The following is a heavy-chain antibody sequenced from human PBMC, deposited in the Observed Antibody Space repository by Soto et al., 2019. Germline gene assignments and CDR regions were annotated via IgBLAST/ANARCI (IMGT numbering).Heavy chain of an antibody. D-gene: IGHD3-3*01. CDR3: AKDGNYDFWSGYSLGFPYYYYYGMDV. J-gene: IGHJ6*02. CDR1: GFTFSSYG. CDR2: IWYDGSNK. Sequence: PGGSLRLSCAASGFTFSSYGMHWVRQAPGKGLEWVAVIWYDGSNKYYADSVKGRFTISRDNSKNTLYLQMNSLRAEDTAVYYCAKDGNYDFWSGYSLGFPYYYYYGMDVWGQGTTVTVSS. V-gene: IGHV3-30*02.